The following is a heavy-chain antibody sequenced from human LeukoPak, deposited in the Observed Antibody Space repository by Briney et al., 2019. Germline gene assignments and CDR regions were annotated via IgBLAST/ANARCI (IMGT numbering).Heavy chain of an antibody. CDR1: GFTFSNYA. V-gene: IGHV3-64D*09. J-gene: IGHJ4*02. Sequence: GGSLGLSCSASGFTFSNYAMHWVRQAPGKGLEFVSAISFNGGSTNYADSVKGRFTISRDNSKNTLYLQMSSLRVEDTAVYYCVKHSSYYYGSGNYFHYWGQGTLVTVSS. D-gene: IGHD3-10*01. CDR3: VKHSSYYYGSGNYFHY. CDR2: ISFNGGST.